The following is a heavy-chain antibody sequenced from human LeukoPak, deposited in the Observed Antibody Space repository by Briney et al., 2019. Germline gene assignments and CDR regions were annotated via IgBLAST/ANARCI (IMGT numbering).Heavy chain of an antibody. CDR3: ASRNDISTGYVFDF. CDR1: GGSVSSSIYY. D-gene: IGHD3-9*01. J-gene: IGHJ4*02. Sequence: PSETLSLTCTVSGGSVSSSIYYWGWIRQPPGKGLEWIGSIYYSGSTSYNPSLKSRVTISVDTSKNQFSLKLTSVTVADTAVYYCASRNDISTGYVFDFWGQGTLVTVSS. V-gene: IGHV4-39*01. CDR2: IYYSGST.